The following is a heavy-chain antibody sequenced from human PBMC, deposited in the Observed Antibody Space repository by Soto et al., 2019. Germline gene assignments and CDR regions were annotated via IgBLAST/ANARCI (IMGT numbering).Heavy chain of an antibody. J-gene: IGHJ4*02. CDR3: ARDHHYYYDSSGYCDY. CDR2: ISYDGSNK. D-gene: IGHD3-22*01. V-gene: IGHV3-30-3*01. CDR1: GFTFSSYA. Sequence: GGSLRLSCAASGFTFSSYAMHWVRHAPGKGLEWVAVISYDGSNKYYADPVKGRFTISRDNSKNTRYLQMNSLRAEDTAVYYCARDHHYYYDSSGYCDYWGQGTLVTVSS.